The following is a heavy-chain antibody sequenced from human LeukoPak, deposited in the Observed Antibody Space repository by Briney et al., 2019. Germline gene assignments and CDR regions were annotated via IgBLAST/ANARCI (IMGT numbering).Heavy chain of an antibody. CDR1: GFTFDDYA. Sequence: GGSLRLSCAASGFTFDDYAMHWVRQAPGKGLEWVSAISGSGGSTYYADSVKGRFTISRDNSKNTLYLQMNSLRAEDTAVYYCVKQGDYGDAFDIWGQGTMVTVSS. D-gene: IGHD4-17*01. CDR3: VKQGDYGDAFDI. CDR2: ISGSGGST. J-gene: IGHJ3*02. V-gene: IGHV3-23*01.